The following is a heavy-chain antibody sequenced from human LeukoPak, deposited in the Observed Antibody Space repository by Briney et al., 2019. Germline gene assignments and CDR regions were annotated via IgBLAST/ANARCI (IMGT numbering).Heavy chain of an antibody. CDR1: GYTYTSYD. CDR3: ARGGVVDYFDY. Sequence: ASVKVSCKASGYTYTSYDINWVRQATGQGLEWMGWMNPNSGNTGYAQKFQGRVTMTWNTSITTAYMELSSLRSDDTAVYYCARGGVVDYFDYWGQGTLVTVSS. CDR2: MNPNSGNT. V-gene: IGHV1-8*01. J-gene: IGHJ4*02. D-gene: IGHD2-15*01.